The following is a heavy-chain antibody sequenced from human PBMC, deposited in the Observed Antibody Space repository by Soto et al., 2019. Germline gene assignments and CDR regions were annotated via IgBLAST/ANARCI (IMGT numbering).Heavy chain of an antibody. CDR2: IYPGDSDT. Sequence: PGESLKISCKGSGYSFTSYWIGSVRQMPGKGLEWMGIIYPGDSDTRYSTSFQGQVTISADKSISTAYLQWSSLKASDTAMYYCARLGVVAADYYYGMDVWGQGTTVTVYS. D-gene: IGHD2-15*01. V-gene: IGHV5-51*01. CDR1: GYSFTSYW. J-gene: IGHJ6*02. CDR3: ARLGVVAADYYYGMDV.